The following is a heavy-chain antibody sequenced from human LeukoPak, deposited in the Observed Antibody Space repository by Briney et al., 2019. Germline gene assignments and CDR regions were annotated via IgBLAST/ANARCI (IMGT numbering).Heavy chain of an antibody. Sequence: KPSETPSLTCTVSGGSISSYYWSWIRQPAGKGLEWIGRIYISGSTNYNPSLKGRVTISVDTSKNQFSLKLSSVTAADTAVYYCARDSGYSSGWYIDYWGQGTLVTVSS. J-gene: IGHJ4*02. CDR2: IYISGST. V-gene: IGHV4-4*07. CDR1: GGSISSYY. CDR3: ARDSGYSSGWYIDY. D-gene: IGHD6-19*01.